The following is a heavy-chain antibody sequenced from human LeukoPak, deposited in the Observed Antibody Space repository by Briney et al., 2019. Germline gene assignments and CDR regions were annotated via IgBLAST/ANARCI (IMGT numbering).Heavy chain of an antibody. Sequence: SETLSLTCTVSGGSISSSSYYWGWIRQPPGKGLEWIGSIYYSGSTYYNPSLKSRVTISVDTSKNQFSLKLSSVTAADTAVYYCARGRGLWFGNYYFDYWGQGTLVTVSS. CDR3: ARGRGLWFGNYYFDY. D-gene: IGHD3-10*01. V-gene: IGHV4-39*01. J-gene: IGHJ4*02. CDR1: GGSISSSSYY. CDR2: IYYSGST.